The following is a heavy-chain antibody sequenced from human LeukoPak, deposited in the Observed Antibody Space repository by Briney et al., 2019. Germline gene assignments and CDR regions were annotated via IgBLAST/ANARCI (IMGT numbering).Heavy chain of an antibody. J-gene: IGHJ3*02. Sequence: ASVKVSCKASGYTFTGYYMHWVRQAPGQGLEWMGWINPNSGGTNYAQKFQGRVTMTRDTSISTAYMELSRLRSDDTAVYYCARGGMAARPRGAFDIWGQGTMVTVSS. D-gene: IGHD6-6*01. CDR2: INPNSGGT. CDR1: GYTFTGYY. CDR3: ARGGMAARPRGAFDI. V-gene: IGHV1-2*02.